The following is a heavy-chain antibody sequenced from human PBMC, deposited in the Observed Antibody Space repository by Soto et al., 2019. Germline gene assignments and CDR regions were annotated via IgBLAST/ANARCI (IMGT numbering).Heavy chain of an antibody. V-gene: IGHV4-4*02. D-gene: IGHD3-3*01. J-gene: IGHJ6*03. CDR3: ARVNPRITIFGVVPNYYMDV. CDR1: RGSISSSNW. Sequence: SETLSLTCAVSRGSISSSNWWSWVRQPPGKGLEWIGEIYHSGSTNYNPSLKSRVTISVDKSENQFSLKLSSVTAADTAVYYCARVNPRITIFGVVPNYYMDVWGKGTTVTVSS. CDR2: IYHSGST.